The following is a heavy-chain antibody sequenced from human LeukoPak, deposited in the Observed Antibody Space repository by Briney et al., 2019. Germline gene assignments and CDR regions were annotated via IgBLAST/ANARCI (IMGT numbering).Heavy chain of an antibody. CDR1: GGSISSYY. V-gene: IGHV4-59*01. CDR2: IYYSGST. J-gene: IGHJ3*02. D-gene: IGHD3-3*01. CDR3: ARNQYDFWSGYSSDAFDI. Sequence: SETLSLTCTVSGGSISSYYWSWIRQPPGKGLEWIGYIYYSGSTNYNPSLKSRVTISVDTSKNQFSLKLSSVTAADTAVYYCARNQYDFWSGYSSDAFDIWGQGTMVTVSS.